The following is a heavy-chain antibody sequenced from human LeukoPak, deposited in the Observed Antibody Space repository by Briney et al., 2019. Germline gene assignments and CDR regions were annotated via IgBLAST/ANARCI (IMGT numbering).Heavy chain of an antibody. J-gene: IGHJ4*01. CDR3: ARVFTRYYGSGSYQNDY. CDR1: GYTFTSDD. V-gene: IGHV1-8*01. D-gene: IGHD3-10*01. CDR2: MNPNSGNT. Sequence: ASVKVSFKASGYTFTSDDINWVRQATGQGLGWVGWMNPNSGNTGYAQKFQGRVTMTRNTSISTAYMELSSLRSEDTAVYYCARVFTRYYGSGSYQNDYWGHGTLVTVSS.